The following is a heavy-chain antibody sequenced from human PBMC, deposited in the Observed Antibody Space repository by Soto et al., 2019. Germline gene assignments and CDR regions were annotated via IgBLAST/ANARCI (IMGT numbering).Heavy chain of an antibody. V-gene: IGHV4-31*03. CDR1: GDSISSGGYY. Sequence: SETLSLTCTVSGDSISSGGYYWSWIRQLPGKGLEWIGYIYSNGYTYYNPSLESRVTISLDTSNNQFSLKLTSVTAADTAVCYCARGPRHDILTGYSYYFDYWGQGTLVTVSS. J-gene: IGHJ4*02. D-gene: IGHD3-9*01. CDR2: IYSNGYT. CDR3: ARGPRHDILTGYSYYFDY.